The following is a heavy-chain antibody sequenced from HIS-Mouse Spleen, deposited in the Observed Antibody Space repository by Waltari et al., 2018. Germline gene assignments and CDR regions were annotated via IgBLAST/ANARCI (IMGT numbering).Heavy chain of an antibody. D-gene: IGHD6-19*01. J-gene: IGHJ4*02. CDR3: ARIAEGYTSGWYAFDY. CDR2: IDWDDDK. Sequence: QVTLRESGPALVKPTQTLTLTCTFSGFSLSTSGMCVSRTRQPPGKALEWLARIDWDDDKYYSTSLKTRLTISKDTSKNQVVLTMTNMDPVDTATYYCARIAEGYTSGWYAFDYWGQGTLVTVSS. V-gene: IGHV2-70*15. CDR1: GFSLSTSGMC.